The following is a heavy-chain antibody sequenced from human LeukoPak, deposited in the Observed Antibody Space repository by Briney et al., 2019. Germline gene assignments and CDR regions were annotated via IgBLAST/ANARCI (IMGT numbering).Heavy chain of an antibody. CDR2: IYTSGST. V-gene: IGHV4-4*07. J-gene: IGHJ3*02. CDR3: ARELVSYGGNRGAFDI. CDR1: GGSISSYY. D-gene: IGHD4-23*01. Sequence: SETLSLTCTVSGGSISSYYWSWIRQRAGKGLECVGRIYTSGSTNYNPSLKSRVTMSVDTSKNQFSLKLSSVTAADTAVYYCARELVSYGGNRGAFDIWGQGTMVTVSS.